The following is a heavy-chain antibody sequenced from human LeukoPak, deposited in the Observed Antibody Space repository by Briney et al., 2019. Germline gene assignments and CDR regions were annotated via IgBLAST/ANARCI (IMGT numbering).Heavy chain of an antibody. Sequence: ETLSLTCTVSGGSISSYYWSWIRQPAGKGLEWIGRIYTSGSTNYHPSLKSRVTMSVDTSKNQFSLKLSSVTAADTAVYYCARLTIFGVVHYYYYYMDVWGKGTTVTVSS. J-gene: IGHJ6*03. CDR1: GGSISSYY. V-gene: IGHV4-4*07. CDR3: ARLTIFGVVHYYYYYMDV. CDR2: IYTSGST. D-gene: IGHD3-3*01.